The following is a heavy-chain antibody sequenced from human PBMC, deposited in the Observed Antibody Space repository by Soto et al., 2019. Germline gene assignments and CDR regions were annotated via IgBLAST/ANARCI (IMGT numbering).Heavy chain of an antibody. CDR2: INHSGST. CDR1: GGSFSGYY. J-gene: IGHJ6*02. Sequence: SETLSLTCAVYGGSFSGYYWSWIRQPPGKGLEWIGEINHSGSTNYNPSLKSRVTISVDTSKNQFSLKLSSVTAADTAVYYCARRKAYYYGSGSPYYGMGVWGQGTTVT. CDR3: ARRKAYYYGSGSPYYGMGV. V-gene: IGHV4-34*01. D-gene: IGHD3-10*01.